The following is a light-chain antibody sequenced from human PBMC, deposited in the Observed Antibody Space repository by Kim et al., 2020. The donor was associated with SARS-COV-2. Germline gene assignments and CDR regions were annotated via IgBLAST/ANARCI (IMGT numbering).Light chain of an antibody. J-gene: IGKJ1*01. CDR3: QQSYNAPKT. CDR2: AAS. Sequence: DIQMTQSPSSLSASVGDRVTITCRTSQSISNYLNWYQQKPGKAPKLLIYAASSLQSGVPSRFSGSGSGTDFTLTISSLQPEDFGTFYCQQSYNAPKTFGQGTKVDIK. V-gene: IGKV1-39*01. CDR1: QSISNY.